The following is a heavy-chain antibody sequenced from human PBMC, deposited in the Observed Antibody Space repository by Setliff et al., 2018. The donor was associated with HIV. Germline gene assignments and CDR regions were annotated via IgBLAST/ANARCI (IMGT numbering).Heavy chain of an antibody. Sequence: SETMSLTCTVSGGSISSYYWSWIRQPPGKGLEWIGYIYYSGSTYYNPSLKRRVTISVDTSKNQFSLKLSSVTAADTAVYYCARLRREEQWLVRGWFDPWGQGTLVTVSS. J-gene: IGHJ5*02. CDR1: GGSISSYY. D-gene: IGHD6-19*01. CDR3: ARLRREEQWLVRGWFDP. CDR2: IYYSGST. V-gene: IGHV4-59*04.